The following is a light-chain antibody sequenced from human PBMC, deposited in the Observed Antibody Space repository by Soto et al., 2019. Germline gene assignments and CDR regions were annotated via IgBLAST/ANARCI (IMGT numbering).Light chain of an antibody. J-gene: IGKJ1*01. V-gene: IGKV3-20*01. CDR2: GAY. Sequence: EILLTQSPCTPSLSRGEVTTLXXRESQRVSNKYLAWYQQKPGQAPXLLIYGAYNRATGIPDRFSGSGSGTDFTLTISRLEPEDFAVYYCQQYGSSGTFGQGTKVDIK. CDR3: QQYGSSGT. CDR1: QRVSNKY.